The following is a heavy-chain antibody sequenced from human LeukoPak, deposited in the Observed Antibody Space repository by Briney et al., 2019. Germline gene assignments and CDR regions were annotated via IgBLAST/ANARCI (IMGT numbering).Heavy chain of an antibody. CDR1: GGSISSYY. Sequence: SETLSLTCTVSGGSISSYYWSWVRQPAGKGLEWIGRIYTSGSTNYNPSFKSRVTMSVDTSKNQFSLKLSSVTAADTAVYYCARGRYYYGSGKAGAFDIWGQGTMVTVSS. V-gene: IGHV4-4*07. D-gene: IGHD3-10*01. J-gene: IGHJ3*02. CDR3: ARGRYYYGSGKAGAFDI. CDR2: IYTSGST.